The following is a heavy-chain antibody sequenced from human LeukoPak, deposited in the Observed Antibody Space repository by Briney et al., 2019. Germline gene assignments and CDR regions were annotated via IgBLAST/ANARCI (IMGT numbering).Heavy chain of an antibody. D-gene: IGHD3-22*01. V-gene: IGHV3-48*01. CDR1: GFTFSSYS. CDR2: ISSSSSTI. Sequence: PGGSLRLSCAASGFTFSSYSMNRVRQAPGKGLEWVSYISSSSSTIYYADSVKGRFTISRDNAKNPLYLQMNSLRAEDTAVYYCAREDSGYPLDYWGQGTLVTVSS. CDR3: AREDSGYPLDY. J-gene: IGHJ4*02.